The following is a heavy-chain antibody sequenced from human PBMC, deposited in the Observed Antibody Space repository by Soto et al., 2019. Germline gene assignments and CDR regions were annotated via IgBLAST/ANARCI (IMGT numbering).Heavy chain of an antibody. D-gene: IGHD6-19*01. CDR3: AKDSRYSTGWPHDY. Sequence: GGSLRLSCAASGFTFSNYAMTWVRQAPGKGLEWVSTISGSASITYYADSVKDRFTISRDNSKNTLYLQMNSLRADDTAVYYCAKDSRYSTGWPHDYWGQGTLVTVSS. CDR2: ISGSASIT. CDR1: GFTFSNYA. J-gene: IGHJ4*02. V-gene: IGHV3-23*01.